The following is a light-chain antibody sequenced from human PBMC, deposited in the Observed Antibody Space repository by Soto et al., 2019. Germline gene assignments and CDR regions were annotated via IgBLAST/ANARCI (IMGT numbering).Light chain of an antibody. V-gene: IGKV1-5*01. CDR3: QQYNSYSWT. Sequence: DIQMTQSPSTLSASVGDRVTITCRASQSISSWLAWYQQKQGKAPKLLIYDASSLESGVPSRFSGSGSGTEFTLTISSLQPDDFATYYCQQYNSYSWTFGQGTKVDIK. CDR1: QSISSW. CDR2: DAS. J-gene: IGKJ1*01.